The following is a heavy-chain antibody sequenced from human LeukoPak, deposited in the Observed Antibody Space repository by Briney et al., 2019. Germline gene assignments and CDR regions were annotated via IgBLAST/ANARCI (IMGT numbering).Heavy chain of an antibody. CDR1: GFTFSSYG. V-gene: IGHV3-30*18. D-gene: IGHD3-16*01. CDR3: AKDGQGLTYYFDY. J-gene: IGHJ4*02. Sequence: GRSLRLSCVASGFTFSSYGMHWVRQAPGEGLEWVAVISDDGSKKYYVDSVKGRFTISRDNSKNTLYLQMNSLRAEDTAVYYCAKDGQGLTYYFDYWGQGTLVTVSS. CDR2: ISDDGSKK.